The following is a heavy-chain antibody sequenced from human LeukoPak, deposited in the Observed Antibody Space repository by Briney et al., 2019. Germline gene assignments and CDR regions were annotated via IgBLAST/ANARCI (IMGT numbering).Heavy chain of an antibody. CDR1: GYTFTSFD. CDR3: GRTYGSGSYYNGLIDY. Sequence: ASVKVSCKASGYTFTSFDVTWVRQAPGQGLEWMGWISAYNGNTNYAQKLQGRVTMTTDTSTSTAYMELRSLRSDDTAVYYCGRTYGSGSYYNGLIDYWGQGTLVTVSS. V-gene: IGHV1-18*01. J-gene: IGHJ4*02. D-gene: IGHD3-10*01. CDR2: ISAYNGNT.